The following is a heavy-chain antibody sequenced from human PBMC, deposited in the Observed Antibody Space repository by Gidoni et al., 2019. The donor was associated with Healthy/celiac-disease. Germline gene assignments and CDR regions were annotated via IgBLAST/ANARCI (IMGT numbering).Heavy chain of an antibody. CDR1: GYTFPSHY. D-gene: IGHD5-12*01. CDR2: INPSGGST. V-gene: IGHV1-46*01. CDR3: ASTGLATIRAAASFDY. Sequence: QVQLVQSGAEVKKPGASVKVSCKASGYTFPSHYMHWVRQAPGQGLEWMGIINPSGGSTSYAQKFQGRVTMTRDTSTSTVYMELSSLRSEDTAVYYCASTGLATIRAAASFDYWGQGTLVTVSS. J-gene: IGHJ4*02.